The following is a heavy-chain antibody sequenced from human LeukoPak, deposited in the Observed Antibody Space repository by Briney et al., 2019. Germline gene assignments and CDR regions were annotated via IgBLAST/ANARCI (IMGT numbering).Heavy chain of an antibody. CDR2: IYYSGST. D-gene: IGHD1-1*01. V-gene: IGHV4-59*01. CDR3: ARVRLERRTYYFDY. CDR1: GGSISSYY. J-gene: IGHJ4*02. Sequence: SETLSLTCTVSGGSISSYYWSWIRQPPGKGLEWIGYIYYSGSTNYNPSLKSRVTISVDTSKNQSSLKLSSVTAADTAVYYCARVRLERRTYYFDYWGQGTLVTVSS.